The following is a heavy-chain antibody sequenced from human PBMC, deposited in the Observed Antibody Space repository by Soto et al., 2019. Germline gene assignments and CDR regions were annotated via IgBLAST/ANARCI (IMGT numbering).Heavy chain of an antibody. V-gene: IGHV1-69*12. CDR3: ASSDSSGYFPLYGMDV. CDR1: VGTFSSDA. J-gene: IGHJ6*02. D-gene: IGHD3-22*01. CDR2: IIPIFGTA. Sequence: QVQLVQSGAEVKKPGSSVKVSCKASVGTFSSDAISWVRQAPGQGLEWMGGIIPIFGTANYAQKFQGRVTITADDSTSTAYMELSSLRSEDTAVYYCASSDSSGYFPLYGMDVWGQGTTVTVSS.